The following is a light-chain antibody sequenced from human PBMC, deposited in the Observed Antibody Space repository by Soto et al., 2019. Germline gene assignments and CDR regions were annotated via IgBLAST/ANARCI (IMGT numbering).Light chain of an antibody. CDR1: HNISNY. CDR3: QQTYTSPFT. CDR2: AAS. J-gene: IGKJ3*01. Sequence: DIQMTQSPSSLSASVGDRVTISCRANHNISNYLIWYQQRPGRAPKLLIYAASSLQSGVPSTFTGSGSGTDFSLTISSLRPADLATYYCQQTYTSPFTFGPGTKVELK. V-gene: IGKV1-39*01.